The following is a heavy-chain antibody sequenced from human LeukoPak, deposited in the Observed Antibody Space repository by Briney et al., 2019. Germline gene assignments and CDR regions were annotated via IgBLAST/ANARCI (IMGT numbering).Heavy chain of an antibody. D-gene: IGHD4-17*01. CDR3: ASTVTRPLRNWYFDL. Sequence: PGGSLRLSCAASGFTFSSYAMSWIRQAPGKGLEWVSYISSSSSYTNYADSVKGRFTISRDNAKNSLYLQMNSLRAEDTAVYYCASTVTRPLRNWYFDLWGRGTLVTVSS. J-gene: IGHJ2*01. CDR1: GFTFSSYA. V-gene: IGHV3-11*03. CDR2: ISSSSSYT.